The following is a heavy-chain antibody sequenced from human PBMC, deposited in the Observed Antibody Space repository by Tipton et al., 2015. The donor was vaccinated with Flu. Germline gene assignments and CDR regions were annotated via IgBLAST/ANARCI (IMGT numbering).Heavy chain of an antibody. CDR3: ARQIKAVAGSWDYYYGMDV. J-gene: IGHJ6*02. D-gene: IGHD6-19*01. V-gene: IGHV5-51*01. Sequence: QLVQSGAEVKKPGESLKISCKGSGYSFTSYWIGWVRQMPGKGLEWMGIIYPGDSDTRYSPSFQGQVTISADKSISTAYLQWSSLKASDTAMYYCARQIKAVAGSWDYYYGMDVWGQGTTVTVSS. CDR1: GYSFTSYW. CDR2: IYPGDSDT.